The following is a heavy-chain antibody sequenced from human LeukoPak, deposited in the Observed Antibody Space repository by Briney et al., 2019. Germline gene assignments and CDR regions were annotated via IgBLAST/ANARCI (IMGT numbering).Heavy chain of an antibody. J-gene: IGHJ6*02. V-gene: IGHV4-4*01. CDR1: GFSFSSYGM. D-gene: IGHD3/OR15-3a*01. CDR3: ARVFGLYQEAMDV. CDR2: T. Sequence: PGGSLRLSCAASGFSFSSYGMSWVRQAPGKGLEWLGSTYRIPPLKSRVTISVDTSRNQFTLRLRSVTAADTALYFCARVFGLYQEAMDVWGQGTTVTVSS.